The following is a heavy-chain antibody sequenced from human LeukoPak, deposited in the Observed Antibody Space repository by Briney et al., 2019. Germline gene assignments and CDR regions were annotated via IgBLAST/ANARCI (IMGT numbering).Heavy chain of an antibody. CDR2: IYYSGST. D-gene: IGHD1-26*01. J-gene: IGHJ4*02. Sequence: SETLSLTCTVSGGSISSYYWSWIRQPPGKGLEWIGYIYYSGSTNYNPSLKSRVTISVDTSKNQFSLKLSSVTAADTAVYYCARDPGPVFPYGGSYYDYWGQGTLVTVSS. CDR1: GGSISSYY. CDR3: ARDPGPVFPYGGSYYDY. V-gene: IGHV4-59*01.